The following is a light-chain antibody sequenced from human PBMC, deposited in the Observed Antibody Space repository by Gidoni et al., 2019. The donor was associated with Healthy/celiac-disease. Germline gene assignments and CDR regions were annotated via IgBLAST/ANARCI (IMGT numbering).Light chain of an antibody. V-gene: IGKV1-5*03. CDR3: QQYNSLWT. CDR2: KAS. CDR1: QSISSW. Sequence: DIQMTQSPSTLSASVGERVTITCRASQSISSWLAWYQQKPGKAPKLLIYKASSLESGVPSRFSGSGSGTEFTLTSSSLQPDDFATYYCQQYNSLWTFGQGTRVEIK. J-gene: IGKJ1*01.